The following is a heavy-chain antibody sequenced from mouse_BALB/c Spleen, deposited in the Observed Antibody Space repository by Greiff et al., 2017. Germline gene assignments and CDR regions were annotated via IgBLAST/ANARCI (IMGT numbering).Heavy chain of an antibody. Sequence: QVQLQQPGAELVKPGASVKMSCKASGYTFTSYNMHWVKQTPGQGLEWIGAIYPGNGDTSYNQKFKGKATLTADKSSSTAYMQLSSLTSEDSAVYYCARWYYGRGAMDYWGQGTSVTVSS. CDR1: GYTFTSYN. CDR2: IYPGNGDT. CDR3: ARWYYGRGAMDY. D-gene: IGHD1-1*01. V-gene: IGHV1-12*01. J-gene: IGHJ4*01.